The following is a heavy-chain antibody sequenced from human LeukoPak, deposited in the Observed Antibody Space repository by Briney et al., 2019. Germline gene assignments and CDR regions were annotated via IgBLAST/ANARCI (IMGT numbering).Heavy chain of an antibody. D-gene: IGHD3-10*01. Sequence: SETLSLTCTVSGGSITSYHWTWIRQTPGKGLEWIGFIYYNGSTNYNPSLKSRVTISVDTSKNQFSLKLSSVTAADTAVYYCARDHYGSGVPSHYMDVWGKGTTVTVSS. CDR1: GGSITSYH. CDR3: ARDHYGSGVPSHYMDV. J-gene: IGHJ6*03. V-gene: IGHV4-59*01. CDR2: IYYNGST.